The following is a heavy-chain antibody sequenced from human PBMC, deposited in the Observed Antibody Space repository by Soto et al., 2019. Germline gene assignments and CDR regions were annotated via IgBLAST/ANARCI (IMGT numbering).Heavy chain of an antibody. V-gene: IGHV4-30-4*01. CDR1: GGSISSGDYY. D-gene: IGHD1-1*01. CDR2: IYYSGST. J-gene: IGHJ6*02. CDR3: ARTGKTRRVNYYYYGMDV. Sequence: SETLSLTCTVSGGSISSGDYYWSWIRQPPGKGLEWIGYIYYSGSTYYNPSLKSRVTISVDTSKNQFSLKLSSVTAADTAVYYCARTGKTRRVNYYYYGMDVWGQGTTVTVYS.